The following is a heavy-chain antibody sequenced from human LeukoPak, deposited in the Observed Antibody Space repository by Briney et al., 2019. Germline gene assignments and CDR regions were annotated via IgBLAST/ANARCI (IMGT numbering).Heavy chain of an antibody. D-gene: IGHD3-3*01. V-gene: IGHV3-21*01. CDR3: ARGDDFWGERNAFDI. CDR1: EFTFSSYT. J-gene: IGHJ3*02. Sequence: PGGSLRLSCATSEFTFSSYTMNWVRQAPGKGLEWVSSISTTSLHIYYADSVKGRFTISRDNARNSVSLQMNSLRAEDTAVYYCARGDDFWGERNAFDIWGQGTMVTVSS. CDR2: ISTTSLHI.